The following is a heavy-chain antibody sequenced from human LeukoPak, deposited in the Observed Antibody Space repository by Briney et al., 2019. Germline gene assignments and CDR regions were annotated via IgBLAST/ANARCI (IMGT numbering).Heavy chain of an antibody. J-gene: IGHJ4*02. Sequence: SVKVSCKASGGTFSSYAISWVRQAPGQGLEWMGGIIPIFGTANYAQKFQGRVTITADESTSTAYMELSSLRSEDTAMYYCSSTRLARDISGYYYWGQGTLVTVSS. V-gene: IGHV1-69*13. CDR3: SSTRLARDISGYYY. CDR1: GGTFSSYA. CDR2: IIPIFGTA. D-gene: IGHD3-22*01.